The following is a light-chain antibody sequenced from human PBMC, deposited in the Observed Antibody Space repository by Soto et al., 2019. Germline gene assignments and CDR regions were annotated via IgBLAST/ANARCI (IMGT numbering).Light chain of an antibody. V-gene: IGKV3-15*01. CDR3: QHYNTWPWT. Sequence: IVLTQSPGTLSLSPGERATLSCRASQSVTRRYLAWYQQKLGQAPRVLIYGASTRATCIPAMFSGSGSETEFILTISSLQSEDSATYYCQHYNTWPWTLVQGTKVDIK. CDR1: QSVTRRY. CDR2: GAS. J-gene: IGKJ1*01.